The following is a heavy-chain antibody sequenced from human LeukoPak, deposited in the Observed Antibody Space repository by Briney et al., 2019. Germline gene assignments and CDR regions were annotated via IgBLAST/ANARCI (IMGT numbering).Heavy chain of an antibody. J-gene: IGHJ4*02. CDR3: ARENYDYVWGSYPPHYFDY. D-gene: IGHD3-16*02. CDR2: ISAYNGNT. CDR1: GYTFTSYG. V-gene: IGHV1-18*04. Sequence: ASVKVSWKASGYTFTSYGISWVRQAPGQGLEWMGWISAYNGNTNYAQKLQGRVTMTTDTSTSTAYMELRSLRSDDTAVYYCARENYDYVWGSYPPHYFDYWGQGTLVTVSS.